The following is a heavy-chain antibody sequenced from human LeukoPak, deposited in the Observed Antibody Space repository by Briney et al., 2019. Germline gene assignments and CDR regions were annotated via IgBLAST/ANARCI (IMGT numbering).Heavy chain of an antibody. CDR2: INPNSGGT. J-gene: IGHJ4*02. Sequence: ASVKVSCKASGYTFTGYYMHRVREAPGQGLEWMGLINPNSGGTNYAQKFQGWVTMTRDTSISTAYMELSRMRSDDTAVYYCARQLGPTTPTYYWGQGTLVTVSS. CDR3: ARQLGPTTPTYY. D-gene: IGHD7-27*01. CDR1: GYTFTGYY. V-gene: IGHV1-2*04.